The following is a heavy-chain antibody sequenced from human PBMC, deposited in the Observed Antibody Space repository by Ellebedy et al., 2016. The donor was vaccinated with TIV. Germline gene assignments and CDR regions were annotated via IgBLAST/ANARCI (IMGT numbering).Heavy chain of an antibody. CDR3: ARAGSIQLWLDY. D-gene: IGHD5-18*01. J-gene: IGHJ4*02. CDR1: GGSIGDSTYY. V-gene: IGHV4-39*07. Sequence: MPGGSLRLSCTVSGGSIGDSTYYWGWIRQPPGKGLEWIGSISYSGSTYYNPSLKSRVTISVDRSKNQFSLKLSSVTAADTAVYYCARAGSIQLWLDYWGQGTLVTVSS. CDR2: ISYSGST.